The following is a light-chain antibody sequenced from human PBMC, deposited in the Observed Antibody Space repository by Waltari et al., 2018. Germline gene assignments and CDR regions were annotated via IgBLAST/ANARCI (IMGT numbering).Light chain of an antibody. CDR2: DDS. CDR1: NIGSKG. Sequence: SYVLTQPPSVSVAPGQTASITCGGDNIGSKGVHWYQQKAGQAPVLVVHDDSDRPSGIHERLSGSNSGNTATRTISRVEAGDEADFYCQVWDSGSGHPHVVFGGGTRLTVL. V-gene: IGLV3-21*02. J-gene: IGLJ2*01. CDR3: QVWDSGSGHPHVV.